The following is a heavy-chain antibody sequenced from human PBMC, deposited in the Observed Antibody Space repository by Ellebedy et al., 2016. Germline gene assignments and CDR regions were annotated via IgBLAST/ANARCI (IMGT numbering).Heavy chain of an antibody. Sequence: GGSLRLSCAASGFTFSSYWMHWVRQAPGKGLVWVSRINSDGSSTSYADSVKGRFTISRDNSKNTLYLQMNSLRAEDTAVYYCAKLVGGDSKDYWGQGTLVTVSS. V-gene: IGHV3-74*01. CDR2: INSDGSST. D-gene: IGHD2-15*01. CDR3: AKLVGGDSKDY. J-gene: IGHJ4*02. CDR1: GFTFSSYW.